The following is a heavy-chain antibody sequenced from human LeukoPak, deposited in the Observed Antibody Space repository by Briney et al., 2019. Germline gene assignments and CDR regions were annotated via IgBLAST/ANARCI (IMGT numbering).Heavy chain of an antibody. CDR1: GGTFSSYA. V-gene: IGHV1-69*04. CDR3: ARVAPDYYDSSDDAFDI. Sequence: GASVKVSCKASGGTFSSYAISWVRQAPGQGLEWMGRIIPILGIANYAQKFQGRVTITAEKSTSTAYMELSSLRSEDTAVYYCARVAPDYYDSSDDAFDIWGQGTMVTVSS. CDR2: IIPILGIA. D-gene: IGHD3-22*01. J-gene: IGHJ3*02.